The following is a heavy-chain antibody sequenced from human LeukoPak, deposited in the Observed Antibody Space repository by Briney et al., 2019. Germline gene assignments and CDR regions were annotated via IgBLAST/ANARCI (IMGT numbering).Heavy chain of an antibody. D-gene: IGHD3-16*01. CDR2: ISSSSSYI. CDR3: AREAEGGDWFDP. J-gene: IGHJ5*02. V-gene: IGHV3-21*04. Sequence: GGSLRLSCAASGFTFISYSVNWVRQAPGKGLEWVSSISSSSSYIYYADSVKGRFTISRDNAKNSLYLQMNSLRAEDTALYYCAREAEGGDWFDPWGQGTLVTVSS. CDR1: GFTFISYS.